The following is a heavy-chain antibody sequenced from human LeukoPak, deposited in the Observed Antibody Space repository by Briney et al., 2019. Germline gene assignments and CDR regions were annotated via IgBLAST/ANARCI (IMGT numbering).Heavy chain of an antibody. Sequence: GGSLRLSCAASGFTFSDHYMDWVRQAPGKGLEWVGRSRNKVNSYTTEYAASVKGRFTISRDDSKNSLYLQMSSLKTEDTAVYYCARSSTGWLLAYWGQGTLVTVSS. J-gene: IGHJ4*02. V-gene: IGHV3-72*01. CDR2: SRNKVNSYTT. CDR1: GFTFSDHY. D-gene: IGHD6-19*01. CDR3: ARSSTGWLLAY.